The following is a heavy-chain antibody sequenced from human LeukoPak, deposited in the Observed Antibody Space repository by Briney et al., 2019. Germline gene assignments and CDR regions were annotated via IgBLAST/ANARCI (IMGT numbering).Heavy chain of an antibody. CDR1: GFTFPSCG. Sequence: GASGKVSCKGSGFTFPSCGVQWVRQARGQGLEWIGGIVVGSGNTNYAQKFQERVTITRDMSTSTAYMELSSLRSEDTVVYYCAAVGWEYSSSPLPMDVWGQGTTVTVSS. V-gene: IGHV1-58*01. J-gene: IGHJ6*02. CDR3: AAVGWEYSSSPLPMDV. D-gene: IGHD6-6*01. CDR2: IVVGSGNT.